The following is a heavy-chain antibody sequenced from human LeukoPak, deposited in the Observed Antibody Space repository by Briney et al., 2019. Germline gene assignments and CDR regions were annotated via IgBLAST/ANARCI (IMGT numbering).Heavy chain of an antibody. CDR3: AAISMFKYYYYYYMDV. CDR2: IYTSGST. V-gene: IGHV4-4*07. D-gene: IGHD3-10*02. Sequence: SETLSLTCTVSGDSISSYYWSWIRQPAGKGLEWIGRIYTSGSTNYNPSLKSRVTMSVDTSKNQFSLKLSSVTAADTAVYYCAAISMFKYYYYYYMDVWGKGTTVTVSS. CDR1: GDSISSYY. J-gene: IGHJ6*03.